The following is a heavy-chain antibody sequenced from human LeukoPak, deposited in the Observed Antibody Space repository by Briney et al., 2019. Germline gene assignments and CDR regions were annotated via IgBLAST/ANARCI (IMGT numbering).Heavy chain of an antibody. D-gene: IGHD2-2*01. CDR3: ARENNRECSTSSSPRDY. Sequence: PGGSLRLSCATSGFTFSGYSMNWFRQAPGKGLEWVAAISRTGDSITYADSVRGRFTISRDNAKDSLYLQMNSLRAEDTAVYFCARENNRECSTSSSPRDYWGQGTLVTVSS. V-gene: IGHV3-21*01. CDR2: ISRTGDSI. CDR1: GFTFSGYS. J-gene: IGHJ4*02.